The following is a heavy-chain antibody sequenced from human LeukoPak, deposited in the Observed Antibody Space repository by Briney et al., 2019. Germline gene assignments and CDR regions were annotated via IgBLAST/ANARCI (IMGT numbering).Heavy chain of an antibody. Sequence: SETLSLTCTVSGGSMSGSYWSWIRQPPGKELEWIAYVHYNGRSDYNPSLKSRVTISVDTSKSQFSLKLLSVTAADTAMYYCARHSNYASGIDYFDPWGQGTLVTVSS. J-gene: IGHJ5*02. CDR3: ARHSNYASGIDYFDP. CDR2: VHYNGRS. D-gene: IGHD3-10*01. CDR1: GGSMSGSY. V-gene: IGHV4-59*01.